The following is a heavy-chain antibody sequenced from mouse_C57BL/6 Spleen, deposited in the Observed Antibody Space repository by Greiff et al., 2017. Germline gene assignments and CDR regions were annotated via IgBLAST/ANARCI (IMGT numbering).Heavy chain of an antibody. D-gene: IGHD1-1*01. J-gene: IGHJ4*01. V-gene: IGHV1-52*01. CDR3: AREAYGSSYDAMDY. CDR1: GYTFTSYW. Sequence: QVQLQQPGAELVRPGSSVKLSCKASGYTFTSYWMHWVKQRPIQGLEWIGNIDPSDSETHYNQKFKDKATLTVDKSSSTAYMQLSSLTSEDSAVYYCAREAYGSSYDAMDYWGQGTSVTVAS. CDR2: IDPSDSET.